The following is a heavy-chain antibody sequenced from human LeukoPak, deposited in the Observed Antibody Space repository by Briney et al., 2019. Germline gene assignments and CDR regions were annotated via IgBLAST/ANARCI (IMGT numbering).Heavy chain of an antibody. CDR2: ISSPGSST. V-gene: IGHV3-23*01. CDR1: GFTFDSYA. J-gene: IGHJ4*02. Sequence: GGPLRLSCAASGFTFDSYAMTWVRQAPGKGLEWVSYISSPGSSTFYADSVKGRFAISRDNSKNTLYLQMNSLRAEDTAVYYCAKRGIPTSAYYFDSWGQGTLITVSS. CDR3: AKRGIPTSAYYFDS. D-gene: IGHD2-2*01.